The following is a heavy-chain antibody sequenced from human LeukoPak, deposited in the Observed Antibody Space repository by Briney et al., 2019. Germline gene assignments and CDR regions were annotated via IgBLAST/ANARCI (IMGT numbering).Heavy chain of an antibody. D-gene: IGHD1-26*01. CDR2: INQDGSDI. CDR3: AKEGLLVGASDY. J-gene: IGHJ4*02. CDR1: GFTFSSYW. Sequence: GGSLRLSCAASGFTFSSYWMSWVRQAPGKGLEWVANINQDGSDIYYVDSVKGRFTISRDNAKNSLYLQMNSLRAEDTAMYYCAKEGLLVGASDYWGQGTLVTVSS. V-gene: IGHV3-7*01.